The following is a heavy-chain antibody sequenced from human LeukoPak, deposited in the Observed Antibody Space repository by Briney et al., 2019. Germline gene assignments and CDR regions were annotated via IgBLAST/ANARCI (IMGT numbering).Heavy chain of an antibody. D-gene: IGHD6-13*01. J-gene: IGHJ5*02. CDR2: ISWNSGSI. V-gene: IGHV3-9*01. CDR1: GFTFSSYA. Sequence: GGSLRLSCAASGFTFSSYAMSWVRQAPGKGPEWVSGISWNSGSIGYAGSVKGRFTISRDNAKNSLYLQMNSLRAEDTALYYCARFSSSSWYLGWFDPWGQGTLVTVSS. CDR3: ARFSSSSWYLGWFDP.